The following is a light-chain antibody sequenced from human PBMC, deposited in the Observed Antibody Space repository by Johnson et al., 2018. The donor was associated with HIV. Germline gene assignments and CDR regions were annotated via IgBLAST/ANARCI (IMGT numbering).Light chain of an antibody. CDR1: SSNIGKNY. Sequence: QSVLTQPPSVSAAPRQKVTISCSGSSSNIGKNYVSWYRHLPGTAPKLLIYDNNKRPSGIPDRVSGSKSGPSATLGITGLQTGDEADYYCGTWDSSLSVDVLGTWTKVTVL. V-gene: IGLV1-51*01. CDR3: GTWDSSLSVDV. J-gene: IGLJ1*01. CDR2: DNN.